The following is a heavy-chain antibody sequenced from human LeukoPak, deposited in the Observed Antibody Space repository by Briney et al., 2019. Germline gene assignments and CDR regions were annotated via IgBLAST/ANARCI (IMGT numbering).Heavy chain of an antibody. Sequence: GGSLRLSCAASGFTFSSYAMSWVRQAPGKGLEWVSAISGSGGSTYYADSVKGRFTISRDNSKNTLYLQMNSLRAEDTAVYYCAKAGYSSSFLYYYYYMDVWGKGTTVTVSS. V-gene: IGHV3-23*01. CDR2: ISGSGGST. J-gene: IGHJ6*03. CDR1: GFTFSSYA. CDR3: AKAGYSSSFLYYYYYMDV. D-gene: IGHD6-6*01.